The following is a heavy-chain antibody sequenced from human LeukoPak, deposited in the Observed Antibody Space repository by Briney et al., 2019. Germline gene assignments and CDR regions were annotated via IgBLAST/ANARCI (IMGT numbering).Heavy chain of an antibody. J-gene: IGHJ4*02. CDR2: ISYSGST. D-gene: IGHD1-1*01. V-gene: IGHV4-59*01. Sequence: KPSETLSLTCTVSGGSITNYHWGWIRQPPGKGLEWIGYISYSGSTNYHPSLKSRVTISVDLSKNQFSLKLNSVTAADTAVYYCARVTTGTVDYWGQGTLVTVSS. CDR3: ARVTTGTVDY. CDR1: GGSITNYH.